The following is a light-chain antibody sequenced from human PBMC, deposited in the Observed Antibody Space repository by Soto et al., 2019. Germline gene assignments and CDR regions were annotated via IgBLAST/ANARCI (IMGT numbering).Light chain of an antibody. CDR2: PAS. Sequence: EIEMTQSPATLSVSPGERATLSCRASPSINSNLAWYQQKPGQAPRLLIYPASARDIGIPSRFSGSGSGTAFTLTTTGLQPEDFAFYYCQQSRSWPFTFGPGTKVEIK. J-gene: IGKJ3*01. V-gene: IGKV3-15*01. CDR3: QQSRSWPFT. CDR1: PSINSN.